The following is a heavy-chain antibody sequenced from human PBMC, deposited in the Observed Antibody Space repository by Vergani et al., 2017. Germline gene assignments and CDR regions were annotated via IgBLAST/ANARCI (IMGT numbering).Heavy chain of an antibody. CDR3: ARGAGMATRRIDY. CDR2: INPNSGGT. V-gene: IGHV1-2*02. J-gene: IGHJ4*02. CDR1: GYPFSSYG. D-gene: IGHD5-24*01. Sequence: QVQLVQSGAEVKKPGASVKVSCKASGYPFSSYGVSWVRQAPGQGLEWMGWINPNSGGTNYAQKFQGRVTMTRDTSISTAYMELSRLRSDDTAVYYCARGAGMATRRIDYWGQGTLVTVSS.